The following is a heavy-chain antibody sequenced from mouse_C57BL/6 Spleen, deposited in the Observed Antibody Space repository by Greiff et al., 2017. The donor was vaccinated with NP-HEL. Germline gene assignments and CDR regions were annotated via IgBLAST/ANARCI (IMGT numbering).Heavy chain of an antibody. J-gene: IGHJ4*01. V-gene: IGHV3-6*01. CDR2: ISYDGSN. Sequence: EVKLLESGPGLVKPSQSLSLTCSVTGYSITSGYYWNWIRQFPGNNLEWMGYISYDGSNNYNPSLKNRISITRDTSKNQFFLKLNSVTTEDTATYYCARDRTTVVAPYYYAMDYWGQGTSVTVSS. CDR3: ARDRTTVVAPYYYAMDY. D-gene: IGHD1-1*01. CDR1: GYSITSGYY.